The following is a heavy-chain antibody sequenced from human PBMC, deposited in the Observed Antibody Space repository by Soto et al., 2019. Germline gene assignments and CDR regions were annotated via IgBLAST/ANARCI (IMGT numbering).Heavy chain of an antibody. Sequence: SETLSLTCTVSGGSISSYYGSWIRQPPGKGLEWIGYIYYSGSTNYNPSLKSRVTISVNTSENQFSLKLSSVTAADTAVYYCARHIALSGSFPFDYWGQGTLVTVSS. V-gene: IGHV4-59*08. D-gene: IGHD3-3*01. CDR1: GGSISSYY. CDR3: ARHIALSGSFPFDY. J-gene: IGHJ4*02. CDR2: IYYSGST.